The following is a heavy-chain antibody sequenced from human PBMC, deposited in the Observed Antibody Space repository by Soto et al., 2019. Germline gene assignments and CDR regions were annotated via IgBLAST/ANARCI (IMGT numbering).Heavy chain of an antibody. CDR1: GFTFSSYA. Sequence: XGSLRLSCAASGFTFSSYAMHWVRQAPGKGLEWVAVISYDGSNKYYADSVKGRFTISRDNSKNTLYLQMNSLRAEDTAVYYCARVYYYDSSGYFDYWGQGTLVTVSS. D-gene: IGHD3-22*01. CDR3: ARVYYYDSSGYFDY. CDR2: ISYDGSNK. V-gene: IGHV3-30-3*01. J-gene: IGHJ4*02.